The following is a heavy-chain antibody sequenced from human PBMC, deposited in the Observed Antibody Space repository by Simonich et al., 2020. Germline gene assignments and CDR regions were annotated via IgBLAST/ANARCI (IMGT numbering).Heavy chain of an antibody. CDR2: NNPNSSGT. Sequence: QVQLVQSGAEVKKPGASVKVSCKASGYTFTGYYMHWVRQAPGQGLEGMGGNNPNSSGTNYAQKFQGRVTMTRYTSISTAYMELSRLRSDDTAVYYCARSHIAAAGTGYFQHWGQCTLVTVSS. V-gene: IGHV1-2*02. D-gene: IGHD6-13*01. CDR1: GYTFTGYY. J-gene: IGHJ1*01. CDR3: ARSHIAAAGTGYFQH.